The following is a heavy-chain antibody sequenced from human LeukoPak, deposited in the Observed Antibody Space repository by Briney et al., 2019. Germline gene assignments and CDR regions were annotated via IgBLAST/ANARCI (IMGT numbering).Heavy chain of an antibody. V-gene: IGHV3-7*05. J-gene: IGHJ6*01. Sequence: PGGSLRLSCGASEFTFSNSWMSWVRQAPGKGLEWVANINQDGSEKYYVDSVEGRFTISRDNAKKSLYLQMNSLRAEDTAVYYCAGGHYGMDVWGQGTTVTVSS. CDR1: EFTFSNSW. CDR2: INQDGSEK. CDR3: AGGHYGMDV.